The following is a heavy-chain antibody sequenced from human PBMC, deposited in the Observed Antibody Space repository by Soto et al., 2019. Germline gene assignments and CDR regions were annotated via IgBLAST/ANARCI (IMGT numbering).Heavy chain of an antibody. V-gene: IGHV3-7*01. CDR2: IRQYGDET. CDR3: ATGGSGTYYLGPLDY. Sequence: EVQLVESGGGLVLPGGSLRLSCVGSAFSLKTYWMAWVRQAPGKGLECVANIRQYGDETFYVDSVEGRFTISRDNANNSVYLQMDNLRAEDTGVYYCATGGSGTYYLGPLDYWGQGIMVIVSS. J-gene: IGHJ4*02. CDR1: AFSLKTYW. D-gene: IGHD3-10*01.